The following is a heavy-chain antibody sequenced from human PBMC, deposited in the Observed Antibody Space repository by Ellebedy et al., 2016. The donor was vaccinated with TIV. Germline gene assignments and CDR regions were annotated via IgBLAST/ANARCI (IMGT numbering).Heavy chain of an antibody. J-gene: IGHJ4*02. Sequence: PGGSLRLSCSASGFTFSSYAMHWARQTPGKGLEHLATIHSNGGSTFYVDSVKGRFTISRDNSKNTLYLQMSSLRPEDTAVYYCVKEYGPPSLFDYWGQGALVTVSS. CDR2: IHSNGGST. V-gene: IGHV3-64D*06. D-gene: IGHD3-10*01. CDR1: GFTFSSYA. CDR3: VKEYGPPSLFDY.